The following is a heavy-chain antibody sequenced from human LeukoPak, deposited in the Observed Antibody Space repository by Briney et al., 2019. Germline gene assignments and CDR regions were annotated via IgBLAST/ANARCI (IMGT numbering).Heavy chain of an antibody. CDR2: IYYSGST. V-gene: IGHV4-39*01. D-gene: IGHD5-12*01. J-gene: IGHJ4*02. CDR3: ARSSGYEFIDY. Sequence: PSETLSLTCTVSGGSISSYYWGWIRQPPGKGLEWIGSIYYSGSTYYNPSLKSRVTISVDTSKNQFSLKLSSVTAADTAVYYCARSSGYEFIDYWGQGTLVTVSS. CDR1: GGSISSYY.